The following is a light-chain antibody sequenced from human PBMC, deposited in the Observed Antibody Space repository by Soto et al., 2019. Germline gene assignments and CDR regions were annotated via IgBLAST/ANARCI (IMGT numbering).Light chain of an antibody. CDR1: QSVSSN. J-gene: IGKJ5*01. CDR2: GAS. V-gene: IGKV3-15*01. Sequence: EIVRTQSPATLSVSPGERATLSCRASQSVSSNLAWYQQKTGEAPRLLIYGASTRATGIPARFSGSGSGTEFTLNISSLQSEDFAVYYCQQYNNWPPGITFGQGTRLEIK. CDR3: QQYNNWPPGIT.